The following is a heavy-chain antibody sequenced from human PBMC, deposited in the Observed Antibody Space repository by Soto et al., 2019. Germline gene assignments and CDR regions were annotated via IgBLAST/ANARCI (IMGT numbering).Heavy chain of an antibody. J-gene: IGHJ4*02. CDR3: ATSEVTQSWDY. CDR1: GFTFRRYW. CDR2: IKEDGSDI. V-gene: IGHV3-7*01. Sequence: QPGGSLRLSCAASGFTFRRYWMSWVRQAPGKGLEWVANIKEDGSDIYYVDSVRGRFTISRDNAKNSLYLQMNSLRDEDTAVYYCATSEVTQSWDYWGQGTLVTVSS. D-gene: IGHD4-4*01.